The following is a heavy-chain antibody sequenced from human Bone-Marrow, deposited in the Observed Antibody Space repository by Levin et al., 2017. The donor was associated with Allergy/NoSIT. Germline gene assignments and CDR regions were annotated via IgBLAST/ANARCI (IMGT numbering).Heavy chain of an antibody. Sequence: GGSLRLSCAASGFTFSNYWMHWVRQVPGKGLMWVSRISTDGSSTTYADSVKGRFTISRDNAENTLYLQLNSLRVEDTAVYFCAREYSSSSGRTFDYWGQGTLVTVSS. CDR2: ISTDGSST. CDR1: GFTFSNYW. CDR3: AREYSSSSGRTFDY. D-gene: IGHD6-6*01. V-gene: IGHV3-74*01. J-gene: IGHJ4*02.